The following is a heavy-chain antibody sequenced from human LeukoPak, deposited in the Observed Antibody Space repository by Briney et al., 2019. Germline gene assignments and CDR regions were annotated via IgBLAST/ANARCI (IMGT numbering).Heavy chain of an antibody. CDR1: GGSISSYY. CDR2: IYYSGST. V-gene: IGHV4-59*08. Sequence: PSETLSLTCTVSGGSISSYYWSWIRQPPGKGLEWIGYIYYSGSTKYNPSLKSRVTISVDTSKNQFSLKLSSETAADTAVYCCARHGVGRGGDFDYWGQGTLVTVSS. D-gene: IGHD3-10*01. J-gene: IGHJ4*02. CDR3: ARHGVGRGGDFDY.